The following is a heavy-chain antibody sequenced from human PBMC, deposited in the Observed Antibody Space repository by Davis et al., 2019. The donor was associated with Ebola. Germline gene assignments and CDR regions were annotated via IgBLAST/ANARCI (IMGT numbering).Heavy chain of an antibody. V-gene: IGHV4-4*07. CDR3: ARHLYCSSTSCFVYYYYGMDV. CDR1: GGSISSYY. J-gene: IGHJ6*02. Sequence: GSLRLSCTVSGGSISSYYWSWIRQPAGKGLEWIGRIYTSGSTNYNPSLKSRVTISVDTSKNQFSLKLSSVTAADTAVYYCARHLYCSSTSCFVYYYYGMDVWGQGTTVTVSS. CDR2: IYTSGST. D-gene: IGHD2-2*01.